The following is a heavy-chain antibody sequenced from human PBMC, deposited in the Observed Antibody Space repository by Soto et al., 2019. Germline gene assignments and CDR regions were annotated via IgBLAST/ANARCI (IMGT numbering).Heavy chain of an antibody. V-gene: IGHV4-59*08. Sequence: SETLSLTCTVSGGSINNYYWSWIRQPPGKGLEWIGYIFYSGNTNYNYNPSLRSRVTISLDMSKNQFSLRLTSVIAADTAVYYCARHASFAAYFDYWGQGTLVTVS. D-gene: IGHD1-26*01. CDR2: IFYSGNTNY. CDR3: ARHASFAAYFDY. CDR1: GGSINNYY. J-gene: IGHJ4*02.